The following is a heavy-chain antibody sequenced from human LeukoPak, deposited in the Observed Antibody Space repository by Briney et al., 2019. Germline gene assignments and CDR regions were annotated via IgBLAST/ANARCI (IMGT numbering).Heavy chain of an antibody. CDR3: ARAKVTTPTPGVPFDI. CDR2: FYHGGST. J-gene: IGHJ3*02. D-gene: IGHD4-17*01. CDR1: GYSISTGYY. V-gene: IGHV4-38-2*02. Sequence: SETLSLTCTVSGYSISTGYYWDWIRQPPGKGLEWIGTFYHGGSTYYNPSLKSRVTISVDTSKNQFSLNLTSVTAADTAVYYCARAKVTTPTPGVPFDIWGQGTMVTVSS.